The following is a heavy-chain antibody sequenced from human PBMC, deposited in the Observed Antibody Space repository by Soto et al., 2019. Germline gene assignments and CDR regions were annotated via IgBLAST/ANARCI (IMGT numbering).Heavy chain of an antibody. V-gene: IGHV1-69*13. CDR1: GGTFSSYA. CDR3: ARADIYCSSTSCYVGGFPQNNWFDP. CDR2: IIPIFGTA. J-gene: IGHJ5*02. D-gene: IGHD2-2*01. Sequence: ASVKVSCKASGGTFSSYAISWVRQAPGQGLEWMGGIIPIFGTANYAQKFQGRVTITADESTSTAYMELSSLRSEDTAVYYCARADIYCSSTSCYVGGFPQNNWFDPWGQGTLVTVSS.